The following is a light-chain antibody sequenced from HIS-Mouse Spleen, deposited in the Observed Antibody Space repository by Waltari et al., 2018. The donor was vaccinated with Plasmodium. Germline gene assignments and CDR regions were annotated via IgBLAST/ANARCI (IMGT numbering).Light chain of an antibody. CDR1: ALPQKS. J-gene: IGLJ3*02. Sequence: SYELTQPPSVSVSPGQTAQITCSGDALPQKSPYSYPQKSGQAPVLVIYEDSKRPPGIPERFSGSSSGTMATLTISGAQVEDEADYYCYSTDSSGNHRVFGGGTKLTVL. V-gene: IGLV3-10*01. CDR2: EDS. CDR3: YSTDSSGNHRV.